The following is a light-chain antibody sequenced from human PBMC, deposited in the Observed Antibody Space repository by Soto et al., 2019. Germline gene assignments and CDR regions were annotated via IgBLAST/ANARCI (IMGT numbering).Light chain of an antibody. CDR3: SSYTSSSTLEV. V-gene: IGLV2-14*01. CDR2: DVS. J-gene: IGLJ3*02. Sequence: QSALTQPASVSGSPGQSITISCTGTSSDVGGYNYVSWYQQHPGKAPKLMIYDVSNRPSGVSNRFSVSKSGNTASLTISGLQAEDEADYYCSSYTSSSTLEVFGGGTKVTVL. CDR1: SSDVGGYNY.